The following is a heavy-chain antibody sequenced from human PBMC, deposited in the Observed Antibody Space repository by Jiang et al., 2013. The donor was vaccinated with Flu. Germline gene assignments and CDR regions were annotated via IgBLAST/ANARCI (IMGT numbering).Heavy chain of an antibody. J-gene: IGHJ4*02. Sequence: LEWIGSIQYSGNTYYNPSLKSRVTISIDTSKNQFSLKLSSVTAADTAVYYCASRGWKLSLLDYWGQGTLVTVSS. CDR2: IQYSGNT. CDR3: ASRGWKLSLLDY. D-gene: IGHD3-10*01. V-gene: IGHV4-39*01.